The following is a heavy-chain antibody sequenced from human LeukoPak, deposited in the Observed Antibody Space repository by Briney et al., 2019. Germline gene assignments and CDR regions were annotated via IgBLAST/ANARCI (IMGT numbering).Heavy chain of an antibody. J-gene: IGHJ4*02. CDR1: GGSISSYY. Sequence: PSANLSLTCTVSGGSISSYYWSWIRQPPGKGLEWIGNIYYTGSTIYHPSLKSRVTISVDMSKNQFSLKLNSVTAADTAVYYCARDGGSSLLDYWGQGTLVTVSS. V-gene: IGHV4-59*01. CDR3: ARDGGSSLLDY. CDR2: IYYTGST. D-gene: IGHD1-26*01.